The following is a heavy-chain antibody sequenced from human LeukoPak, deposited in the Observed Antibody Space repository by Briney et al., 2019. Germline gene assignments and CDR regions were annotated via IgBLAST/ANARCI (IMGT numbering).Heavy chain of an antibody. V-gene: IGHV4-38-2*02. CDR3: AREGTGGWYLRAEYYFDY. CDR2: IYHSGST. J-gene: IGHJ4*02. Sequence: PSETLSLTCTVSGYSISSGYYWGWIRPPPGKGLEWIGSIYHSGSTYYNPSLKSRVTISVDTSKNQFSLKLSSVTAADTAVYYCAREGTGGWYLRAEYYFDYWGQGTLVTVSS. D-gene: IGHD6-19*01. CDR1: GYSISSGYY.